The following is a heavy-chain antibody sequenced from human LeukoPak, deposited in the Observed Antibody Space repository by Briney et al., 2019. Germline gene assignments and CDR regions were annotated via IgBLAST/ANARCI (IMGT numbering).Heavy chain of an antibody. Sequence: GGSLRLSCAASGFTFSSYAMSWVRQAPGKGLEWVSAISGSGGSTYYADSVKGRFTISRDNSKNTLYLQMNSLRAEDTAVYYCAKDKRDVDTAIVTWLDYWGQGTLVTVSS. CDR2: ISGSGGST. J-gene: IGHJ4*02. CDR3: AKDKRDVDTAIVTWLDY. V-gene: IGHV3-23*01. D-gene: IGHD5-18*01. CDR1: GFTFSSYA.